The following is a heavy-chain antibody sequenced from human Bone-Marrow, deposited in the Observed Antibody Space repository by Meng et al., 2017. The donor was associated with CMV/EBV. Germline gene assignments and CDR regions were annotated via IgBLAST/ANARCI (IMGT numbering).Heavy chain of an antibody. CDR1: GGSIFNYY. CDR2: VSYSGST. V-gene: IGHV4-59*01. Sequence: SETLSLTCTVSGGSIFNYYWSWIRQPPGKGLEWIGYVSYSGSTNYNPSLKSRVTISLDTSKNQFSLKLSSVTAADTAVYYCARAGTWRALDAFDIWGQGTMVTVSS. J-gene: IGHJ3*02. D-gene: IGHD6-19*01. CDR3: ARAGTWRALDAFDI.